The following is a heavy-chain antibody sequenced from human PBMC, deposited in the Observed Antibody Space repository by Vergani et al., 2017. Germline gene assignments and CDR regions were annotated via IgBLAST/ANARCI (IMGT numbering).Heavy chain of an antibody. V-gene: IGHV3-30*18. J-gene: IGHJ4*02. CDR3: ANSAAIFGVVGFDY. D-gene: IGHD3-3*01. Sequence: QVQLVESGGGVVQPGRSLRLSCAASGFTFSSYGMHWVRQAPGKGLEWVAVISYDGSNKYYADSVKGRFTISRDNSKNTLYLQMNSLRAEDTAVYYCANSAAIFGVVGFDYWGQGTLVTVSS. CDR2: ISYDGSNK. CDR1: GFTFSSYG.